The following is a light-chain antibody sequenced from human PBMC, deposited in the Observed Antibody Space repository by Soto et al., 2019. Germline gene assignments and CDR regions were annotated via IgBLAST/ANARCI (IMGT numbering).Light chain of an antibody. CDR1: QSISSN. CDR3: QQYGDSPQT. J-gene: IGKJ1*01. CDR2: RTS. Sequence: GMTQSPATLSESPVESAILSFRASQSISSNLAWYKQKPGQAPRLVRFRTSSRATGFPARFSGSGSGTEFTLTISRLEPEDFEVYYCQQYGDSPQTVGQGTKVDIK. V-gene: IGKV3-15*01.